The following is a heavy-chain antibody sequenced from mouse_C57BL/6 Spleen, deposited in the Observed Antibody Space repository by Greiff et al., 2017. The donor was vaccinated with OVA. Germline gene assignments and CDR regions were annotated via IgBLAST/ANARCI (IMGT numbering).Heavy chain of an antibody. J-gene: IGHJ2*01. D-gene: IGHD1-1*01. V-gene: IGHV1-53*01. CDR1: GYTFTSYW. CDR3: ARALPITTVALDY. Sequence: VQLQQPGTELVKPGASVKLSCKASGYTFTSYWMHWVKQRPGQGLEWIGNINPSNGGTNYNEKFKSKATLTVDKSSSTAYMQLSSLTSEDSAVYYCARALPITTVALDYWGQGTTLTVSA. CDR2: INPSNGGT.